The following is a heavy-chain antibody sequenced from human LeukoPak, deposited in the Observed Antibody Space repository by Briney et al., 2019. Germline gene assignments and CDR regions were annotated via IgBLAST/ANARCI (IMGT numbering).Heavy chain of an antibody. CDR1: GGSISSGGYS. CDR3: ARVKGSGYYETRPPGAFDI. Sequence: PSQTLSLTCAVSGGSISSGGYSWSWIRQPPGKGLEWIGYIYHSGSTYYNPSLKSRVTISVDRSKNQFSLKLSSVTAADTAVYYCARVKGSGYYETRPPGAFDIWGQGTMVTVSS. J-gene: IGHJ3*02. CDR2: IYHSGST. V-gene: IGHV4-30-2*01. D-gene: IGHD3-22*01.